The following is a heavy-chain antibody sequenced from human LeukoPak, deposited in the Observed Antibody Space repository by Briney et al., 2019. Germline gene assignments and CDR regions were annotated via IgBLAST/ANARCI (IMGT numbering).Heavy chain of an antibody. CDR1: AYSFTSSW. V-gene: IGHV5-51*01. CDR2: IYPGDSDT. CDR3: ARRLYINSRWTDGFDI. J-gene: IGHJ3*02. D-gene: IGHD6-6*01. Sequence: GEFLKISCKGFAYSFTSSWIGWVRPLPGKGLEWMGIIYPGDSDTRYSPSFQGQVSISVDKSISTAYLQWSSLKASDTAMYYCARRLYINSRWTDGFDIWGQGTMVTVSS.